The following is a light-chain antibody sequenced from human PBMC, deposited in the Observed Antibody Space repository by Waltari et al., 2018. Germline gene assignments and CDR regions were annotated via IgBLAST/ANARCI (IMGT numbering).Light chain of an antibody. Sequence: EIVLTQSPGTLSLSPGERVILSCRASQYITGGWMTWYHQKPCQAPRFLIYSASTRAPGVPDRCSGSGSGTDFTLTISRLEPEDSGVYYCQQYDGLVVTFGGGTKVEIK. V-gene: IGKV3-20*01. CDR2: SAS. CDR3: QQYDGLVVT. CDR1: QYITGGW. J-gene: IGKJ4*01.